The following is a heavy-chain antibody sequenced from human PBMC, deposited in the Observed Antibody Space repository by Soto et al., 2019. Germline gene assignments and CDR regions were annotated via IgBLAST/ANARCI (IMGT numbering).Heavy chain of an antibody. CDR2: VYFSGST. J-gene: IGHJ4*02. D-gene: IGHD3-22*01. V-gene: IGHV4-59*01. CDR3: AAYDSEGYFDY. Sequence: PSETLSLTCTVSGGSITNFHWSWIRQPPGKGLEWIGYVYFSGSTKYNPSFKSRVTMSIDTSKNEFSLRLISVTAADSAAYFCAAYDSEGYFDYWDQGALVTVSS. CDR1: GGSITNFH.